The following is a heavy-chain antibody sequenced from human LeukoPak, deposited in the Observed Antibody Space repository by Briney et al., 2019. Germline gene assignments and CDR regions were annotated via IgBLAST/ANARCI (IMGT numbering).Heavy chain of an antibody. J-gene: IGHJ4*02. CDR1: GFTVSSNY. D-gene: IGHD3-10*01. Sequence: PGGSLRLSCAASGFTVSSNYMSWVRQAPGKGLEWVSVIYSGGSTYYADSVKGRFTISRDNSENTLYLQMNSLRAEDTAVYYCAKRASGSGTSLYYFDYWGQGTLVTVSS. V-gene: IGHV3-53*01. CDR3: AKRASGSGTSLYYFDY. CDR2: IYSGGST.